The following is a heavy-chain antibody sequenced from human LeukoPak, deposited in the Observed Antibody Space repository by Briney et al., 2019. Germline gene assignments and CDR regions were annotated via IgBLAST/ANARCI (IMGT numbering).Heavy chain of an antibody. CDR2: IYTGGST. CDR3: ATYPYYYGSGSRRYAFDI. D-gene: IGHD3-10*01. V-gene: IGHV4-61*02. Sequence: SQTLSLTCTVSGGSISSGSYYWSWIRQPAGKGLEWIGRIYTGGSTNYNPSLKSRVTISVDTSKNQFSLKLSSVTAADTAVYYCATYPYYYGSGSRRYAFDIWGQGTMVTVSS. CDR1: GGSISSGSYY. J-gene: IGHJ3*02.